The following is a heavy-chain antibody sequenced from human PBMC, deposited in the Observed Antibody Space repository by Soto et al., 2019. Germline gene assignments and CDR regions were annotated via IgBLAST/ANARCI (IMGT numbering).Heavy chain of an antibody. CDR3: ARGRYGDY. V-gene: IGHV1-18*01. D-gene: IGHD1-1*01. CDR2: ISAHNGNT. CDR1: GYTFTSYG. Sequence: QVHLVQSGAEVRKPGASVKVSCKGSGYTFTSYGMTWVRQAPGQGLEWMGWISAHNGNTNYAQKLQGRVTVARDTSTSTAYMELRSMRTNGPVVYDCARGRYGDYWGQGALVTVSS. J-gene: IGHJ4*02.